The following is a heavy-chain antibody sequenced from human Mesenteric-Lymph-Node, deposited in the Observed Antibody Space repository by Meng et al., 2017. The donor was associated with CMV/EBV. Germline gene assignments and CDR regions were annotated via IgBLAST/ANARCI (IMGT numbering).Heavy chain of an antibody. Sequence: GESLKISCAVSGFTVSSPYMSWVRQAPGQRLEWVSVIYSGGSTYYADSVKGRFTVSRDKSKNTLFLQMNSLRPGDTAVYYCAKDGVGGHFDYWGQGTLVTVSS. CDR2: IYSGGST. CDR3: AKDGVGGHFDY. D-gene: IGHD2-8*01. CDR1: GFTVSSPY. V-gene: IGHV3-66*02. J-gene: IGHJ4*02.